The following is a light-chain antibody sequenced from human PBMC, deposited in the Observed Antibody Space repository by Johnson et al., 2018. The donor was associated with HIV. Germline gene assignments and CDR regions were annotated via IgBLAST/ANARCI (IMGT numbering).Light chain of an antibody. CDR2: DNN. Sequence: SVLTQPPSVSAAPGQKVTISCSGSSSNIGNNYVSWYQQLPGTAPKLLIYDNNKRPSGIPDRFSGCKSGTSATLGITGLQTGDEADYYCGTWDSSLSAYVFGTGTKVTVL. V-gene: IGLV1-51*01. CDR3: GTWDSSLSAYV. CDR1: SSNIGNNY. J-gene: IGLJ1*01.